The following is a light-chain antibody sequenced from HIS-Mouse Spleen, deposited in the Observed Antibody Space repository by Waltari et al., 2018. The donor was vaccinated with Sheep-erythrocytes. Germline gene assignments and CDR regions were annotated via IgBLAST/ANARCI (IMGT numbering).Light chain of an antibody. V-gene: IGKV3-15*01. CDR2: GAS. Sequence: EIVMTQSPATLSVSPGDRATLPSRATPRVSSNLAWYQQKPGPAPRPLIYGASTSATGIPARFSGIGSGTEFTLTSSSMQSEDFAVDYCQQYNNWPPLTFGGGTKVEIK. CDR3: QQYNNWPPLT. CDR1: PRVSSN. J-gene: IGKJ4*01.